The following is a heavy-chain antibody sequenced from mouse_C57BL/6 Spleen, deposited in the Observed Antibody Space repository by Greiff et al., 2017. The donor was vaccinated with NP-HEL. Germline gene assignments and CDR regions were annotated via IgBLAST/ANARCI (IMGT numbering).Heavy chain of an antibody. D-gene: IGHD2-3*01. CDR1: GYSFTGYY. J-gene: IGHJ4*01. CDR3: ARFMDGYYPYAMDY. Sequence: EVQLQQSGPELVKPGASVKISCKASGYSFTGYYMNWVKQSPEKSLEWIGEINPSTGGTTYNQKFKAKATLTVDKSSSTAYMQLKSLTSEDSAVYYCARFMDGYYPYAMDYWGQGTSVTVSS. V-gene: IGHV1-42*01. CDR2: INPSTGGT.